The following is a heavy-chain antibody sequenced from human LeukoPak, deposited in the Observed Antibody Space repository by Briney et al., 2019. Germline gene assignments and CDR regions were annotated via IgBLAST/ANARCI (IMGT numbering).Heavy chain of an antibody. Sequence: SETLSLTSAVYGGSFSGYYWSWIRQPPGKGLEWIGYYTGSTNHNPSLKSRVTIPVDTSKNQFSLKLSSVTAADTAVYYCARVVSSGYDFRGAMDVWGKGTTVTVSS. J-gene: IGHJ6*03. V-gene: IGHV4-59*01. CDR2: YTGST. D-gene: IGHD5-12*01. CDR3: ARVVSSGYDFRGAMDV. CDR1: GGSFSGYY.